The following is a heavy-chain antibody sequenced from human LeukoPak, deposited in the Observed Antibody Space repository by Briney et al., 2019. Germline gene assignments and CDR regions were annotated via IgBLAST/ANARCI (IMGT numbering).Heavy chain of an antibody. CDR1: GFTFSTYW. CDR3: ATEGPGCGSTSCLGDF. D-gene: IGHD2-2*01. V-gene: IGHV3-7*01. CDR2: MRPGGTEI. Sequence: GGSLRLSCAASGFTFSTYWMSWVRQAPGKGLEWVANMRPGGTEIFYVDSVKGRFTISRDNAKNSLNLQMDGLRDEDTAVYYCATEGPGCGSTSCLGDFWGKGTLVAVSS. J-gene: IGHJ4*02.